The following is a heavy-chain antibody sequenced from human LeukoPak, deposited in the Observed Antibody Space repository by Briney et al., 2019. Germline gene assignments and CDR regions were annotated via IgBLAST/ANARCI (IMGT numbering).Heavy chain of an antibody. D-gene: IGHD3-22*01. CDR1: GGSFSGYY. Sequence: SETLSLTYAVYGGSFSGYYWSWIRQPPGKGLEWIGEINHSGSTNYNPSLKSRVTISVDTSKNQFSLKLSSVTAADTAVYYCARARGYYYDSSGYSDYWGQGTLVTVSS. CDR2: INHSGST. J-gene: IGHJ4*02. CDR3: ARARGYYYDSSGYSDY. V-gene: IGHV4-34*01.